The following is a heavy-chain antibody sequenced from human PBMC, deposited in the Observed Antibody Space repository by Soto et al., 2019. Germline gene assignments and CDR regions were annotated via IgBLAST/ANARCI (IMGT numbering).Heavy chain of an antibody. J-gene: IGHJ4*02. CDR3: APVAASTIDY. CDR1: GFTSSSYE. CDR2: ISSSGSTI. V-gene: IGHV3-48*03. D-gene: IGHD2-15*01. Sequence: GGSLRLSCAASGFTSSSYEMNWVRQAPGKGLEWVSYISSSGSTIYYADSVKGRFTISRDNAKNSLYLQMNSLRAEDTAVYYCAPVAASTIDYWGQGTLVTVSS.